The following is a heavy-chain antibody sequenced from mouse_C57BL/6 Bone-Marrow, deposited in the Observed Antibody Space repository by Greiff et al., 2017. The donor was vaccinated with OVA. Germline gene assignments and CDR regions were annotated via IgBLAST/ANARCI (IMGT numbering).Heavy chain of an antibody. CDR1: GYTFTSYW. J-gene: IGHJ4*01. V-gene: IGHV1-55*01. Sequence: QVQLQQPGAEFVKPGASVKMSCKASGYTFTSYWITWVKQRPGQGLEWIGDIYPGSGSTNYNDKFKSKATLTVDTSSSTAYMQHSSMTSEGAAVYYCGRRASLGGMDYWGQGTSVTVSS. CDR2: IYPGSGST. CDR3: GRRASLGGMDY. D-gene: IGHD3-3*01.